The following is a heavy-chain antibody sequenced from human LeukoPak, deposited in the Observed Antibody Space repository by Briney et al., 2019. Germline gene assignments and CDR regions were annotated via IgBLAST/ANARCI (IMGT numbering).Heavy chain of an antibody. V-gene: IGHV4-34*01. J-gene: IGHJ5*02. CDR2: INHSGST. Sequence: SETLSLTCAVYGGSFSSYYLSWIRQSPGKGLEWIGEINHSGSTNYNPSLKNRVTISVDTSKNQFSLKPSSVTAADTAVYYCARGVLAYSNYIHNWFDPWGRGTLVTVSS. CDR1: GGSFSSYY. D-gene: IGHD4-11*01. CDR3: ARGVLAYSNYIHNWFDP.